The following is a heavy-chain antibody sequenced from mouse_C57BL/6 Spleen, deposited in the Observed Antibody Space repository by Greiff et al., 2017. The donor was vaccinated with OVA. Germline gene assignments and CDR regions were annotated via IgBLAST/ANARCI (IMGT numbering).Heavy chain of an antibody. Sequence: VKLVESGPGLVAPSQSLSITCTVSGFSLTSYAISWVRQPPGKGLEWLGVIWTGGGTNYNSALKSRLSISKDNSKSQVFLKMNSLQTDDTARYYCARYSNDVDHWYFDVWGTGTTVTVSS. J-gene: IGHJ1*03. V-gene: IGHV2-9-1*01. CDR2: IWTGGGT. D-gene: IGHD2-12*01. CDR1: GFSLTSYA. CDR3: ARYSNDVDHWYFDV.